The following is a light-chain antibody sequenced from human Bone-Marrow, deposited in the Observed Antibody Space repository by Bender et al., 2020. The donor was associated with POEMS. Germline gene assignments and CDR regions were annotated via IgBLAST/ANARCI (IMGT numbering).Light chain of an antibody. Sequence: QSALTQPASVSGSPGQSITIYCTGTSSDVGAYNYVSWYQQYPGKAPKLMIYDVTDRPSGVSNRFSGSKSGTSASLAITGLQAEDEGDYYCQSYDNSLGGWVFGGGTKLTVL. CDR1: SSDVGAYNY. V-gene: IGLV2-14*03. CDR3: QSYDNSLGGWV. CDR2: DVT. J-gene: IGLJ3*02.